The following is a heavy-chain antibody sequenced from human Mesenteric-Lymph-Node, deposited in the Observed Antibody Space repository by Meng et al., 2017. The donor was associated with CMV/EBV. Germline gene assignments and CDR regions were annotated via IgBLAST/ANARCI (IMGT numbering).Heavy chain of an antibody. V-gene: IGHV3-7*03. CDR2: IKQDGSEK. CDR3: AKEGIGGFDS. Sequence: GGSLRLSCAASGFPFSSYAMQWVRQAPDKGLEWVANIKQDGSEKYYVDSVKGRFTISRDNAKNSLYLQMNSLRVEDMALYYCAKEGIGGFDSWGQGTLVTVSS. CDR1: GFPFSSYA. D-gene: IGHD3-10*01. J-gene: IGHJ5*01.